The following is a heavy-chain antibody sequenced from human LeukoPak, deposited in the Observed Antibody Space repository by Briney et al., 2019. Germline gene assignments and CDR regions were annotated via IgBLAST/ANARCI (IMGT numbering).Heavy chain of an antibody. CDR1: GGSISSNNW. D-gene: IGHD5-24*01. Sequence: PSETLSLTCAVSGGSISSNNWWSWVRQPPGKGLEWIGEMHHSGNTNYNPSLKSRATISVDKSKNQFSLKLSSVTAADTAVYYCARVRRDGYKSPLHIWGQGTVVMVSS. CDR3: ARVRRDGYKSPLHI. CDR2: MHHSGNT. V-gene: IGHV4-4*02. J-gene: IGHJ3*02.